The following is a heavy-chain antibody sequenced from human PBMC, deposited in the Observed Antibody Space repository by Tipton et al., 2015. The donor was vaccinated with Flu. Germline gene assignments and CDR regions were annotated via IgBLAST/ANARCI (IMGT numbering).Heavy chain of an antibody. Sequence: TLSLTCTVSGGSISRSHYSWGWIRQPPGKGLEWIGNIYYSGTTYYNPSLKSRVTISTDTSTNQVSLKMNSVTAADTAVYYCATEYRGGGNRYYFDYWGQGTLVTVSS. CDR1: GGSISRSHYS. D-gene: IGHD4-23*01. J-gene: IGHJ4*02. CDR3: ATEYRGGGNRYYFDY. V-gene: IGHV4-39*07. CDR2: IYYSGTT.